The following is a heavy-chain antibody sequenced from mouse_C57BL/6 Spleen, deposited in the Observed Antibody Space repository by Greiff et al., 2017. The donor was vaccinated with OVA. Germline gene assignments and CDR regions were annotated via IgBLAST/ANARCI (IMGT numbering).Heavy chain of an antibody. CDR3: ASRSTFAMDY. D-gene: IGHD5-1*01. V-gene: IGHV1-82*01. CDR1: GYAFSSSW. Sequence: QVQLQQSGPELVKPGASVKISCKASGYAFSSSWMNWVKQRPGKGLEWIGRIYPGDGDTNYNGKFKGKSTLTADKSSSPAYMQLSSLTSEDSAVYFCASRSTFAMDYWGQGTSVTVSS. J-gene: IGHJ4*01. CDR2: IYPGDGDT.